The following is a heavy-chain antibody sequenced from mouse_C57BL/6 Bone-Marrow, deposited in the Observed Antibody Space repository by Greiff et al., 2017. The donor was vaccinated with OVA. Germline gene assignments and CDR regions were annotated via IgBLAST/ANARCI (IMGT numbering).Heavy chain of an antibody. Sequence: QVQLQQPGAELVKPGASVKLSCKASGYTFTSYWMQWVKQRPGQGLEWIGEIDPSDSYTNYNQKFKGKATLTVDTSSSTAYMQLSSLTSEDSAVYYCARDGYYYGSRDYFDYWGQGTTLTVSS. V-gene: IGHV1-50*01. CDR1: GYTFTSYW. J-gene: IGHJ2*01. D-gene: IGHD1-1*01. CDR3: ARDGYYYGSRDYFDY. CDR2: IDPSDSYT.